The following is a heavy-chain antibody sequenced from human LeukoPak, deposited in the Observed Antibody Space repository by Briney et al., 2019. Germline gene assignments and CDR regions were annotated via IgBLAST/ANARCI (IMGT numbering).Heavy chain of an antibody. V-gene: IGHV3-9*01. CDR3: AKGGYCSSTSCYHYYYGMDV. J-gene: IGHJ6*02. Sequence: ALRLSCAASGFTFDDYAMHWVRPAPGKGLEWVSGISWNSGSIGYADSVKGRFTISRDNAKNSLYLQMNSLRAEDTALYYCAKGGYCSSTSCYHYYYGMDVWGQGTTVTVSS. CDR2: ISWNSGSI. D-gene: IGHD2-2*01. CDR1: GFTFDDYA.